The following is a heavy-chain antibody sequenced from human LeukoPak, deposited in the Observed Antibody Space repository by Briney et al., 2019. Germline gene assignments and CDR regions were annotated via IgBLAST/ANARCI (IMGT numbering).Heavy chain of an antibody. D-gene: IGHD2-2*01. CDR3: TTECSSTSCLPQFDY. CDR1: GFTFSTYA. V-gene: IGHV3-15*01. Sequence: GGSLRLSCVASGFTFSTYAMNWVRQAPGKGLEWVGRIKSKTDGGTTDYAAPVKGRFTTSRDDSKNTLYLQMNSLKTEDTAVYYCTTECSSTSCLPQFDYWGQGTLVTVSS. J-gene: IGHJ4*02. CDR2: IKSKTDGGTT.